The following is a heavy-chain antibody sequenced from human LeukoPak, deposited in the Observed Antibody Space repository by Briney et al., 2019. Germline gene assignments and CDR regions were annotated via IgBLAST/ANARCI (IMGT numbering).Heavy chain of an antibody. Sequence: SQTLSLTCAVSGGSISSGGYSWSWIRQPPGKGPEWIGYIYHSGSTYYNPSLKSRVTISVDRSKNQFSLKLSSVTAADTAVYYCARARLVRGVITQPNWFDPWGQGTLVTVSS. D-gene: IGHD3-10*01. J-gene: IGHJ5*02. CDR1: GGSISSGGYS. V-gene: IGHV4-30-2*01. CDR2: IYHSGST. CDR3: ARARLVRGVITQPNWFDP.